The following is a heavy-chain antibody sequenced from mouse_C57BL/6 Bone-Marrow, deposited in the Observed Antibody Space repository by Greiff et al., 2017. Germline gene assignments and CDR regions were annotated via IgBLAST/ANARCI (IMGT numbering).Heavy chain of an antibody. Sequence: VQLQQPGAELVKPGASVKLSCKASGYTFTSYWMHWVKQRPGQGLEWIGMIHPNSGSTNYNEKFKSKATLTVDKSSSTAYMQLSSLTSEDSAVYYCARSTTVVATNAYWGQGTLVTVSA. V-gene: IGHV1-64*01. J-gene: IGHJ3*01. CDR1: GYTFTSYW. D-gene: IGHD1-1*01. CDR2: IHPNSGST. CDR3: ARSTTVVATNAY.